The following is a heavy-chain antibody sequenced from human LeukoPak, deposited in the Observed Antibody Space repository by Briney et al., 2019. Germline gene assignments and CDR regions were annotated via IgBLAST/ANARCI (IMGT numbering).Heavy chain of an antibody. J-gene: IGHJ5*02. CDR3: ARVTLTGYSKGWFDT. D-gene: IGHD3-9*01. Sequence: ASVKVSCKAFGYTFTSYYIHWVRQAPGQGLEWMGIINPSGGSTSYAQKFQGRVTMTRDTSTSTVYMELNSLRSEDTAVYYCARVTLTGYSKGWFDTRGQGALVTVSS. CDR2: INPSGGST. V-gene: IGHV1-46*01. CDR1: GYTFTSYY.